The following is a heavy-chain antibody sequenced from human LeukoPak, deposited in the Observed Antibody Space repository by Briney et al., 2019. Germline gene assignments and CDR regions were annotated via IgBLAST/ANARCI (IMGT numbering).Heavy chain of an antibody. D-gene: IGHD4/OR15-4a*01. CDR3: MKGGLNGGNYRSDY. CDR1: GFTFSIYD. Sequence: GESLRLSCATSGFTFSIYDIHWVRQAPGKVLEWVAYIRYDEITKYYANSGRGRFTISRNISKNTVYLHTNTLRVKGTAINSRMKGGLNGGNYRSDYWGQGTLVSVPS. J-gene: IGHJ4*02. V-gene: IGHV3-30*02. CDR2: IRYDEITK.